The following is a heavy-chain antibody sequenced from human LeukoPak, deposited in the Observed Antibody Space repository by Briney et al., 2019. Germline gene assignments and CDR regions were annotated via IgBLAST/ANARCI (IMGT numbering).Heavy chain of an antibody. CDR2: INYSGST. CDR1: GGSISSYY. D-gene: IGHD4-17*01. Sequence: PSETLSLTCTVSGGSISSYYWSWIRQPPGKGLEWIGYINYSGSTNYNPSLKSRVTISVDTSKNQFSLKLSSVTAADTAVYYCARNRDYGENFDYWGQGTLVTVSS. V-gene: IGHV4-59*01. J-gene: IGHJ4*02. CDR3: ARNRDYGENFDY.